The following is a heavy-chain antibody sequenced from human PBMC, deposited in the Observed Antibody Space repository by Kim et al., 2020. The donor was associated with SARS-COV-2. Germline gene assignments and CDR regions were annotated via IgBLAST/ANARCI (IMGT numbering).Heavy chain of an antibody. D-gene: IGHD1-26*01. CDR1: GFTFSIFT. CDR3: ARSEDLDS. J-gene: IGHJ4*02. CDR2: IYNDGSRT. Sequence: GGSLRLSCAASGFTFSIFTMNWVRQTPGKGLEWVSMIYNDGSRTFYADSVKGRFTVSRDNSKNLLYLQMNSLRAEDTALYYCARSEDLDSWGQGTLVTVSS. V-gene: IGHV3-23*03.